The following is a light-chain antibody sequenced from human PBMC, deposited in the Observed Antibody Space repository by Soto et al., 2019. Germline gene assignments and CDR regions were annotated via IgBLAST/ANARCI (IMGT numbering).Light chain of an antibody. Sequence: DIQRTQSPSSLSASVGDRVTRTCRASQSISNYLNWYQQKPGKAPKLLIYAASSLQSGVPSRFSGSGSGTDFTLTISSLQPEDFATYYCQQSYSTPRTFGQGTKVDIK. CDR2: AAS. CDR1: QSISNY. J-gene: IGKJ1*01. V-gene: IGKV1-39*01. CDR3: QQSYSTPRT.